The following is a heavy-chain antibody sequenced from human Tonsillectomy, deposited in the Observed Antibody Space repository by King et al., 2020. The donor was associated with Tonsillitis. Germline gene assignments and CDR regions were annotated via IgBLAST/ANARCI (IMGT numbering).Heavy chain of an antibody. Sequence: VQLVESGGGLIQPGGSMRLSCVASGFNFRSYDMSWVRQAPGKGMEWVSTISGRGRSIYSADSLKGRFTISRDNSKSTLYLQMNSLRAEDTAVYYCAKLWEREHFDYWGQGTLVTVSS. CDR1: GFNFRSYD. CDR3: AKLWEREHFDY. D-gene: IGHD1-26*01. CDR2: ISGRGRSI. J-gene: IGHJ4*02. V-gene: IGHV3-23*04.